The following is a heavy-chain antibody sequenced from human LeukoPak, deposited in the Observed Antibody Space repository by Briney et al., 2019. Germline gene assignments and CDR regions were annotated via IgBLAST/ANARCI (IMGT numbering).Heavy chain of an antibody. V-gene: IGHV4-4*02. Sequence: SETLSLTCAVSGGSISNSNWWSWVRQPPGKGLEWIGEVFHSGSTNYNPSLKSRVTVSVDKSKNQFSLKLNSVTAADTAVYYCARDLYGSGKRFDYWGQGTLVTVSS. CDR2: VFHSGST. CDR1: GGSISNSNW. J-gene: IGHJ4*02. CDR3: ARDLYGSGKRFDY. D-gene: IGHD3-10*01.